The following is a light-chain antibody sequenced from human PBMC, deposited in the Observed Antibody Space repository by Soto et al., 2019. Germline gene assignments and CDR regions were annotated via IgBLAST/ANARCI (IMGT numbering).Light chain of an antibody. J-gene: IGLJ2*01. CDR1: SSDVGGYNF. Sequence: QSVLTQPASVSGSPGQSITISCTGTSSDVGGYNFVSWYQHHPGKAPKLIIHDVSSRPSGVSTRFSASKSGNTASLTISGLQAEDEADYYCSSYATSRTHVAFGGGTTLTVL. CDR2: DVS. V-gene: IGLV2-14*01. CDR3: SSYATSRTHVA.